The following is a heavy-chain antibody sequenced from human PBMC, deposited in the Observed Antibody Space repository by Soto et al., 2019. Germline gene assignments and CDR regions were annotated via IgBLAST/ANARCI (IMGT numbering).Heavy chain of an antibody. Sequence: AASVKVSRQASGYTFTDYYMHWVRPAPGQGLEWIGWISASSGSTNYAQNLQGRVTMTRDTSISTAYLELNRLRSEDTAVYYCARDQSTVSGWRGMDVWGQGTTATVSS. D-gene: IGHD6-19*01. V-gene: IGHV1-2*02. CDR2: ISASSGST. CDR1: GYTFTDYY. J-gene: IGHJ6*02. CDR3: ARDQSTVSGWRGMDV.